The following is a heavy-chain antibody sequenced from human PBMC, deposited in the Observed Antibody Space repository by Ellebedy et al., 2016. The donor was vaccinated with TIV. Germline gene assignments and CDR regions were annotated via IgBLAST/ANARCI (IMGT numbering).Heavy chain of an antibody. CDR1: AGSSSRPA. D-gene: IGHD4/OR15-4a*01. V-gene: IGHV1-69*04. CDR3: TRWYGYGGTFQGPFDW. J-gene: IGHJ4*02. CDR2: TIPILGVT. Sequence: AASVQVSCKASAGSSSRPAINWVRRAPGQGREWMGRTIPILGVTNYAQELQGRVAFTADQSTNTAYMELSSLRIEDTDVYFCTRWYGYGGTFQGPFDWWGQGTLVTVSS.